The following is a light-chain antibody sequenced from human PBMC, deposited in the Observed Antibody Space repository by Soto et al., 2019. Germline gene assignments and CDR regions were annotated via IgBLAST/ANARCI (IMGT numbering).Light chain of an antibody. CDR3: QQYDRFPYT. V-gene: IGKV1-5*03. CDR2: KAS. CDR1: QSISNW. Sequence: DIQMTQSPSTLSASVGDTVTITCRASQSISNWLAWYQQKPGQAPKLLIHKASTLESGVPSRFSGSGSGTEFTLTISSLQPDDFAPFYCQQYDRFPYTFGQGTKLESK. J-gene: IGKJ2*01.